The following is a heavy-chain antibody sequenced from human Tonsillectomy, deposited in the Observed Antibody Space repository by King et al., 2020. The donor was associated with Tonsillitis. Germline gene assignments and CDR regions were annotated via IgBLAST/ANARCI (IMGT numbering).Heavy chain of an antibody. J-gene: IGHJ6*02. V-gene: IGHV3-7*01. CDR2: IKQDRSEE. CDR3: ARERWGLRGSNYYYWGLDV. D-gene: IGHD1-26*01. CDR1: GFTFSSYW. Sequence: VQLVESGGGLVQPGGSLRLSCAASGFTFSSYWMNWVRQTPEKGLEWVASIKQDRSEEYYVDSVKGRFTISGDNAKTSLYLQMNSLRAEDTAVYYCARERWGLRGSNYYYWGLDVWGQGTAITVSS.